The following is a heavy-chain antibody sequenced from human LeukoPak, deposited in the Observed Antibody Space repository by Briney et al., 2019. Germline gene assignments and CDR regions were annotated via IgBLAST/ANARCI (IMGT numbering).Heavy chain of an antibody. CDR3: ARDYFSDYVFDF. J-gene: IGHJ4*02. Sequence: GASVKVSCKASGYTFTSYGISWVRQAPGQGLEWMGFTSADNGHTNYVQKFQGRATMTTDTSTNTAYMELRSLRFDDTAMYYCARDYFSDYVFDFWGQGTLITVSS. CDR2: TSADNGHT. D-gene: IGHD3-10*02. V-gene: IGHV1-18*01. CDR1: GYTFTSYG.